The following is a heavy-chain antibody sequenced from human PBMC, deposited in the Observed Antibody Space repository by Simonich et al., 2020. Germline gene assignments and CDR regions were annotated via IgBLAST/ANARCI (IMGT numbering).Heavy chain of an antibody. D-gene: IGHD6-6*01. J-gene: IGHJ3*02. Sequence: QVQLVQSGAEVKKPGASVKVSCKASGYTFTGYYMHWVRQAPGQGLVWMGRQNPNRGGTNYEQKFKGRVTMTRDTSISTAYMELSRLRSDDTAVYYCARARLYSSSHAFDIWGQGTMVTVSS. CDR2: QNPNRGGT. CDR3: ARARLYSSSHAFDI. CDR1: GYTFTGYY. V-gene: IGHV1-2*02.